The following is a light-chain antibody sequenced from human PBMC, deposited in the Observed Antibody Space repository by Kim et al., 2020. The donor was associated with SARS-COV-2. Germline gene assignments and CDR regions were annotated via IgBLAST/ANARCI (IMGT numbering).Light chain of an antibody. CDR1: SSDIGSNT. CDR2: SNV. V-gene: IGLV1-44*01. Sequence: GPRVTISCSGSSSDIGSNTVTWYQQFPGTTPKLLIYSNVQRPSGVPDRFSGSKSGTSASLAISGLQSEDEADYYCASWDDSLSGWVFGGGTQLTVL. J-gene: IGLJ3*02. CDR3: ASWDDSLSGWV.